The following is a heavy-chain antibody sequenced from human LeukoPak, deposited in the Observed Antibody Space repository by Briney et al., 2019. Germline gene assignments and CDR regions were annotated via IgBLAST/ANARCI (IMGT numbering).Heavy chain of an antibody. D-gene: IGHD3-22*01. V-gene: IGHV3-7*01. CDR3: ARDLGGYYVSAFDI. J-gene: IGHJ3*02. CDR2: LKQDGSEK. CDR1: GFTFSSYW. Sequence: GGSLRLSCAASGFTFSSYWMSWVRQAPGKGLEWVANLKQDGSEKYYVDSVKGRFTISRDNAKNSLYLQMNSLRAEDTAVYYCARDLGGYYVSAFDIWGQGTMVTVSS.